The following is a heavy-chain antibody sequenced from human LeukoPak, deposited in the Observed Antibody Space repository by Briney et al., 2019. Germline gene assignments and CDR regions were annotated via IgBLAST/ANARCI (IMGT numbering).Heavy chain of an antibody. CDR2: IIPILGIA. CDR3: AREKGAAALIVAFDI. V-gene: IGHV1-69*04. CDR1: GGTFSSYT. D-gene: IGHD6-13*01. J-gene: IGHJ3*02. Sequence: ASVKVSCKASGGTFSSYTISRVRQAPGQGLEWMGRIIPILGIANYAQKFQGRVTITADKSTSTAYMELSSLRSEDTAVYYCAREKGAAALIVAFDIWGQGTMVTVSS.